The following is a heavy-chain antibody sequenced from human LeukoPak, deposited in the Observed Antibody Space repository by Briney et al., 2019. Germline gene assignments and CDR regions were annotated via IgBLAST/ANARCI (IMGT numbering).Heavy chain of an antibody. D-gene: IGHD3-3*01. CDR2: IYYSGST. J-gene: IGHJ2*01. Sequence: PSQTLSLTCTVSGGSISSGDYYWSWIRQPPWKGLEWIGYIYYSGSTYYNPSLKSRVTISVDTSKNQFSLKLSSVTAADTAVYYCARCEQDTISFWYFDLWGRGTLVTVSS. V-gene: IGHV4-30-4*08. CDR3: ARCEQDTISFWYFDL. CDR1: GGSISSGDYY.